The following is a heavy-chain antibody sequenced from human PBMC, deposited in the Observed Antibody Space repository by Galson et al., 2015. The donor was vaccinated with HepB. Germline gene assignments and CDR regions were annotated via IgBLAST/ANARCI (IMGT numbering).Heavy chain of an antibody. V-gene: IGHV1-18*01. CDR2: ISGYAGNT. J-gene: IGHJ6*02. CDR1: GYTFVSYG. CDR3: ARDKGRIPDYYYYYGMDV. Sequence: SVKVSCKASGYTFVSYGISWVRQAPGHGLEWMGWISGYAGNTNYAQKFQGRVTMTTDTSTSTAYMELRSLRSDDTAVYYCARDKGRIPDYYYYYGMDVWGQGTTVTVSS.